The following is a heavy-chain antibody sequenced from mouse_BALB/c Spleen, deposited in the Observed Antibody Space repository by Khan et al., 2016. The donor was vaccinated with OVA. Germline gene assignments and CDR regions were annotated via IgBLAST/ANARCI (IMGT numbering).Heavy chain of an antibody. CDR2: MIYTGYT. D-gene: IGHD2-14*01. Sequence: VQLQESGPSLVKPSQTLSLTCSVTGDSIPSGYWSWIRKFPGNKLEYMGYMIYTGYTDYNPSLKSRLAIPRPTSQNPSSLQLNSVTTEDTATYYCARSTYRYAFAYWGQGTLVTVSA. V-gene: IGHV3-8*02. J-gene: IGHJ3*01. CDR1: GDSIPSGY. CDR3: ARSTYRYAFAY.